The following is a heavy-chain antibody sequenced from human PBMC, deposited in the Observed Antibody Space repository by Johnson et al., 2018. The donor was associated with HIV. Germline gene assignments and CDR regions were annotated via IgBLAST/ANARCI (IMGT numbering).Heavy chain of an antibody. Sequence: VESGGGLVQPGRSLRLSCAASGFTFDDYAMHWVRQAPGKGLEWVSGISWNSGSIGYADSVQGRFTISRDNAKNSLYLQMNSLRAEDTALYYCAKEQYYPDDAFDIWGQGTMVTVSS. J-gene: IGHJ3*02. CDR2: ISWNSGSI. CDR3: AKEQYYPDDAFDI. CDR1: GFTFDDYA. D-gene: IGHD1-26*01. V-gene: IGHV3-9*01.